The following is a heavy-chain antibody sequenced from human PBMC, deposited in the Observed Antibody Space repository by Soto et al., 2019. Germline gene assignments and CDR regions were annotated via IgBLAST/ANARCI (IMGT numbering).Heavy chain of an antibody. CDR1: GFTFSSYA. Sequence: GGSLRLSCAASGFTFSSYAMSWVRQAPGKGLEWVSAISGSGGSTYYADSVKGRFTISRDNSKNTLYLQMNSLRAEDTAVYYCAKDRASIQLCLSYYYYGMDVWGQGTTVTVSS. CDR2: ISGSGGST. CDR3: AKDRASIQLCLSYYYYGMDV. D-gene: IGHD5-18*01. J-gene: IGHJ6*02. V-gene: IGHV3-23*01.